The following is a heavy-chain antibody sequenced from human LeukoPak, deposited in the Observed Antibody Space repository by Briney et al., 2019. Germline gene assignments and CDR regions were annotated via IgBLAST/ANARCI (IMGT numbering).Heavy chain of an antibody. D-gene: IGHD5-18*01. CDR2: IYYSGST. Sequence: SQTLSLTCTVSGGSISSGDYYWTWIRQPPGKGLEWIGYIYYSGSTSYNPSLKSRVTISVDTSKNQFSLRLSSVTAADTAVYYCARGLDTAMINYWGQGTLVTVSS. J-gene: IGHJ4*02. CDR3: ARGLDTAMINY. CDR1: GGSISSGDYY. V-gene: IGHV4-30-4*08.